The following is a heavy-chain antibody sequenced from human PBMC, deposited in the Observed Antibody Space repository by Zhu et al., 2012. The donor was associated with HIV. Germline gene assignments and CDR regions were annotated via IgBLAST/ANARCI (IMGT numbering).Heavy chain of an antibody. CDR1: GYSISRGFF. CDR2: IYHTGST. D-gene: IGHD3-10*01. V-gene: IGHV4-38-2*01. Sequence: QVQMQESGPGLVKPSETLSLACAVSGYSISRGFFWGWIRQSPGKGLEWIGSIYHTGSTYYTPSLKSRVTISVDTSKNQFSLKVTSVTAADTAVYYCARQVPSITILRGVEKTLNFWDWGRLVTGLL. J-gene: IGHJ4*02. CDR3: ARQVPSITILRGVEKTLNF.